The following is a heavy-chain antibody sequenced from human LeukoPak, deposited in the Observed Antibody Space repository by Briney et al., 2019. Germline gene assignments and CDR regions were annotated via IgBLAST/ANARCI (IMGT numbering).Heavy chain of an antibody. CDR3: ARDGAPYFDY. J-gene: IGHJ4*02. CDR2: INHSGST. D-gene: IGHD3-16*01. CDR1: GGSISSHY. V-gene: IGHV4-34*01. Sequence: SETLSLTCTVSGGSISSHYWSWIRQPPGKGLEWIGEINHSGSTNYNPSLKSRVTISVDTSKNQFSLKLSSVTAADTAVYYCARDGAPYFDYWGQGTLVTVSS.